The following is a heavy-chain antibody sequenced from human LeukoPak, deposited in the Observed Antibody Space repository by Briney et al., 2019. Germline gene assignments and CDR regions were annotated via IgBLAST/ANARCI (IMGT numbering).Heavy chain of an antibody. J-gene: IGHJ3*02. CDR1: GFTFSDYY. CDR2: VRSSSSYT. Sequence: PGWSLRLSCAASGFTFSDYYMSWIRQAPGGGLDWGSYVRSSSSYTNYADSVRGRFTISRDNAKDSLYLQMNSLRAEDTAVYYCARDWTYYYDSSGYYRAFDIWGQGTMVTVSS. CDR3: ARDWTYYYDSSGYYRAFDI. V-gene: IGHV3-11*06. D-gene: IGHD3-22*01.